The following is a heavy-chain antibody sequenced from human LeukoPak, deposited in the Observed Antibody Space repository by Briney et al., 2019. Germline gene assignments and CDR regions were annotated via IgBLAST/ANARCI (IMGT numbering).Heavy chain of an antibody. V-gene: IGHV4-38-2*01. J-gene: IGHJ6*03. Sequence: KSSETLSLTRAVSGYSISSGYYWGWIRQPPGKGLEWIGSIYHSGSTYHNPSLKSRVTISVDTSKNQFSLKLSSVTAADTAVYYCATIPIVVVPAAMGDYYYYYMDVWGKGTTVTVSS. CDR2: IYHSGST. D-gene: IGHD2-2*01. CDR1: GYSISSGYY. CDR3: ATIPIVVVPAAMGDYYYYYMDV.